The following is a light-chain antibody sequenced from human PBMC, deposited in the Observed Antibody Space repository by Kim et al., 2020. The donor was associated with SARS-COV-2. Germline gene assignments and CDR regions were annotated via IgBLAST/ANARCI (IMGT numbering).Light chain of an antibody. CDR2: DAS. J-gene: IGKJ4*01. V-gene: IGKV3-11*01. CDR3: QQRNSWPPAVT. Sequence: PGDRATLSCRASQNIDTYLAWYQQRPGQAPRLLVYDASNRATGVPDRFSGSGSGTDFTLTISSLEPEDFSIYYCQQRNSWPPAVTFGAGTKVDIK. CDR1: QNIDTY.